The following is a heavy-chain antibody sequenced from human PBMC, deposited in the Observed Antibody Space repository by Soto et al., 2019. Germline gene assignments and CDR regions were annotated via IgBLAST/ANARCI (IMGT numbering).Heavy chain of an antibody. CDR2: ISSSSSYI. Sequence: GGSLRLSCAASGFTFSSYSMNWVRQAPGKWLEWVSSISSSSSYIYYADSVKGRFTISRDNAKNSLYLQMNSLRAEDTAVYYCARAVAATDWYFDLWGRGTLVTVSS. D-gene: IGHD2-15*01. CDR3: ARAVAATDWYFDL. CDR1: GFTFSSYS. J-gene: IGHJ2*01. V-gene: IGHV3-21*01.